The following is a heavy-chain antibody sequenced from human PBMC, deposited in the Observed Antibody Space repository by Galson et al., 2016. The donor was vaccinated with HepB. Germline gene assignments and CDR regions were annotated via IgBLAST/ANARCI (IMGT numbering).Heavy chain of an antibody. D-gene: IGHD4-23*01. CDR2: MSPNSGNT. CDR3: AGDYGGNSGWFDP. Sequence: SVKVSCKASGYTFTNYDINWVRQATGQGLEWLGWMSPNSGNTGYAQNFQGRVTLTRDTSISTAYMELSRLRSDDTAVYYCAGDYGGNSGWFDPWGQGTLVTVSS. CDR1: GYTFTNYD. V-gene: IGHV1-8*01. J-gene: IGHJ5*02.